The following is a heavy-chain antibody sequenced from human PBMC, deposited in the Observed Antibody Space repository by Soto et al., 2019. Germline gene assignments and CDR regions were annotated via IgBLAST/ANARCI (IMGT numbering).Heavy chain of an antibody. CDR2: ISGSGGST. CDR3: AKVGVYDCWSGYFDY. J-gene: IGHJ4*02. D-gene: IGHD3-3*01. Sequence: GGSLRLSCAASGFTFSSYAMSWVRQAPGKGLEWVSAISGSGGSTYYADSVKGRFTISRDNSKNTLYLQMNSLRAEDTAVYYWAKVGVYDCWSGYFDYWGQGTLVTVSS. V-gene: IGHV3-23*01. CDR1: GFTFSSYA.